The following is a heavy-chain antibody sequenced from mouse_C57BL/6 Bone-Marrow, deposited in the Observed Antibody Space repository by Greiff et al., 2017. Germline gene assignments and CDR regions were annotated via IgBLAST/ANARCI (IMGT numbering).Heavy chain of an antibody. CDR2: INPGSGGT. J-gene: IGHJ3*01. CDR3: ARSKNWDSWFAY. Sequence: VQLQQSGAELVRPGTSVKVSCKASGYAFTNYLLEWVKQRPGQGLEWIGVINPGSGGTNYNEKFKGKATLTADKSSSTAYMQRSSLTSEDSAVYFCARSKNWDSWFAYWGQGTLVTVSA. V-gene: IGHV1-54*01. CDR1: GYAFTNYL. D-gene: IGHD4-1*01.